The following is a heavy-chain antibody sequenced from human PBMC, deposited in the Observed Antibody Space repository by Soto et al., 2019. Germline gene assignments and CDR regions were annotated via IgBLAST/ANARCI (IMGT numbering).Heavy chain of an antibody. J-gene: IGHJ4*02. D-gene: IGHD3-22*01. CDR1: GFTFSDYY. V-gene: IGHV3-11*01. Sequence: GGSLRLSCAASGFTFSDYYMSWIRQAPGKGLEWVSYISSSGSTIYYADSVKGRFTISRDNAKNSLYLQMNSLRAEDTAVYYCARDTYYYDSSGYPLDYWGQGTLVTVSS. CDR2: ISSSGSTI. CDR3: ARDTYYYDSSGYPLDY.